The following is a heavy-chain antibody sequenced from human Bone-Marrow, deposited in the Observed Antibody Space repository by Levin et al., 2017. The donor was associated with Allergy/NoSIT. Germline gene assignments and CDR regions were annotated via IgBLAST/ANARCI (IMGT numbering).Heavy chain of an antibody. CDR2: ISASGSYI. CDR3: AGEKGSNDYIAGYYYYGMDV. J-gene: IGHJ6*02. Sequence: PGGSLRLSCAASGFIFNNFNMNWVRQAPGKGLEWVSSISASGSYIYNADSVKGRFTISRDNAKNSLYLQMNNLNAEDTAVYYCAGEKGSNDYIAGYYYYGMDVWGQGTTVTVSS. V-gene: IGHV3-21*01. D-gene: IGHD4-11*01. CDR1: GFIFNNFN.